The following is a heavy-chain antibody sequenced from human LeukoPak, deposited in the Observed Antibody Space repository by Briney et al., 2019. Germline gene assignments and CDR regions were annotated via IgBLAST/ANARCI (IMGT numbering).Heavy chain of an antibody. D-gene: IGHD3-10*01. CDR2: ISGSGGTI. CDR3: VRDAYGPDDS. J-gene: IGHJ5*01. Sequence: GRSLRLSCAVSGFTFSSYAMSWVRQAPGKGLEWVSAISGSGGTIYYADSVRGRFTISRDNSKNTLYLQMNSLRAEDMAVYYCVRDAYGPDDSWGQGTLVTVSS. V-gene: IGHV3-23*01. CDR1: GFTFSSYA.